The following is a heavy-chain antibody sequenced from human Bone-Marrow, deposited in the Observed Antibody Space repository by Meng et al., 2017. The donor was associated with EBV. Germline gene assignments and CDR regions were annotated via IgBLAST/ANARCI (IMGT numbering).Heavy chain of an antibody. CDR3: ARVKGELVDY. CDR1: GGSISSSNW. J-gene: IGHJ4*02. CDR2: IYHSGST. Sequence: QGAPQQAGPGRVNPPGTLLLPCAVSGGSISSSNWWSWVRQPPGKGLEWIGEIYHSGSTNYNPSLKSRVTISVDKSKNQFSLKLSSVTAADTAVYYCARVKGELVDYWGQGTLVTVSS. V-gene: IGHV4-4*03. D-gene: IGHD3-16*01.